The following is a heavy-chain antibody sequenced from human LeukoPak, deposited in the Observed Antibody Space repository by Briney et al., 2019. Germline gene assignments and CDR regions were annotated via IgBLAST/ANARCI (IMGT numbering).Heavy chain of an antibody. CDR2: ISGNGTSI. D-gene: IGHD1-14*01. CDR1: GFTFGSYS. Sequence: GGSLRLSCTASGFTFGSYSMNWVRQSPGRGLEWISSISGNGTSIKFANSLKGRFSVSRDNAKSSVYLHLSSLRAEDSGIYYCSKPQSPRPGDFDYWGQGILVTVTS. CDR3: SKPQSPRPGDFDY. J-gene: IGHJ4*02. V-gene: IGHV3-21*01.